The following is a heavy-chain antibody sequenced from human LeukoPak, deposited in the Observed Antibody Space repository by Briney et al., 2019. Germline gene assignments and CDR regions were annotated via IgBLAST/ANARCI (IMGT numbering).Heavy chain of an antibody. J-gene: IGHJ4*02. V-gene: IGHV3-23*01. CDR1: GFMFSNCA. CDR2: ISDSGGVT. Sequence: GGSLRLSCAASGFMFSNCAMSWVRQAPRKGLEWVSGISDSGGVTFHADSVKGRFTISRDNSKNTLYLQMNNLRADDTAVYYWTTSWGSHAITWYNFDYWGQGALVTVSS. CDR3: TTSWGSHAITWYNFDY. D-gene: IGHD1-14*01.